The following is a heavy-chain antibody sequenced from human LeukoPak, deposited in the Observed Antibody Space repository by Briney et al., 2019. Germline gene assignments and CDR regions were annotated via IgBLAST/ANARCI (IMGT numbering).Heavy chain of an antibody. CDR2: IRYDGSNK. J-gene: IGHJ4*02. CDR3: ARDRKGTLDY. V-gene: IGHV3-30*02. CDR1: GFTFSSYG. Sequence: PGGSLRLSCAASGFTFSSYGMHWVRQAPGKGLEWVAFIRYDGSNKYYADSVKGRLTISRDNSKNTLYLQMNSLRAEDTAVYYCARDRKGTLDYWGQGTLVTVSS.